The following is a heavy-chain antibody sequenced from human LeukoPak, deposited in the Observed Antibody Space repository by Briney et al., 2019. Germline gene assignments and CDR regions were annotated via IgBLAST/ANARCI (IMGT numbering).Heavy chain of an antibody. J-gene: IGHJ6*03. CDR1: GGTFSSYA. Sequence: GASVKVSCKASGGTFSSYAISWVRQAPGQGLEWMGGIIPIFGTANYAQKFQGRVTITADKSTSTAYMELSSLRSEDTAVYYCARADPRVRYYYYYMDVWGKGTTVTVSS. V-gene: IGHV1-69*06. CDR2: IIPIFGTA. CDR3: ARADPRVRYYYYYMDV.